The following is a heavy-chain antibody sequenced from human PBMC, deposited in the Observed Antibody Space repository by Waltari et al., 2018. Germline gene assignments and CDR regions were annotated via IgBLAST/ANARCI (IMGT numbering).Heavy chain of an antibody. D-gene: IGHD3-22*01. Sequence: EVQLVESGGGLVQPGGSLRLSCAASGFTFSSYEMNWVRQAPGKGLEWVSYISSSGSTINYADSVKGRFTISRDNAKNSLYLQMNSLRAEDTAVYYCALEGGYLKAFDYWGQGTLVTVSS. V-gene: IGHV3-48*03. J-gene: IGHJ4*02. CDR1: GFTFSSYE. CDR3: ALEGGYLKAFDY. CDR2: ISSSGSTI.